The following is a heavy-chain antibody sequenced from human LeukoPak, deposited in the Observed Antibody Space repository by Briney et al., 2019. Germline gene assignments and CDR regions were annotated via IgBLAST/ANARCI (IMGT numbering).Heavy chain of an antibody. CDR1: GYTLTELS. Sequence: GASVKVSCKVSGYTLTELSMHWVRQAPGKGLEWMGGFDPEDGETIYAQKFQGRVTMTGDTSTDTAYMELSSLRSEDTAVYYCATRSHDYGDYEEESWGQGTLVTVSS. D-gene: IGHD4-17*01. J-gene: IGHJ5*02. V-gene: IGHV1-24*01. CDR2: FDPEDGET. CDR3: ATRSHDYGDYEEES.